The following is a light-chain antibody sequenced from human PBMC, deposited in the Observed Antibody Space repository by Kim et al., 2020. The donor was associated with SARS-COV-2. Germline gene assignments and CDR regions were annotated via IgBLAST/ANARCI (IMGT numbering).Light chain of an antibody. CDR1: QSVSSSY. V-gene: IGKV3-20*01. J-gene: IGKJ1*01. CDR2: GAS. CDR3: QQYGSPWT. Sequence: ETVLTQSPGTLSLSPGERATLSCRASQSVSSSYVAWYQQKPGQAPRLLIYGASSRATGIPDRFSGSGSGTDFTLTISRLEPEDFAVYYCQQYGSPWTFGQGTKLEI.